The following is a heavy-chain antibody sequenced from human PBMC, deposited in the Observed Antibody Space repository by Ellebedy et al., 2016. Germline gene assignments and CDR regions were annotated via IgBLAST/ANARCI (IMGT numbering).Heavy chain of an antibody. D-gene: IGHD2-2*01. V-gene: IGHV3-66*01. CDR1: GITVSNNY. CDR2: MYSTGAT. Sequence: GGSLRLXXAAFGITVSNNYMRWVRQAPGRGLEFVSLMYSTGATRYADFVKGRFTISRDNSKNTLYLQMSSLRAEDTAVYYCVKGGYCSSLSCFSPFDQWGQGTLVTVSS. CDR3: VKGGYCSSLSCFSPFDQ. J-gene: IGHJ4*02.